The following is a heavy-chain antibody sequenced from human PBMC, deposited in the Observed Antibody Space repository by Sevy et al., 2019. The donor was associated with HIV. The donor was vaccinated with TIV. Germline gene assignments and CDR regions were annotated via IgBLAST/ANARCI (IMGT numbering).Heavy chain of an antibody. D-gene: IGHD3-22*01. CDR1: GFTFSSYA. CDR2: ISGSGGST. V-gene: IGHV3-23*01. J-gene: IGHJ3*02. Sequence: GGSLRLSCAASGFTFSSYAMSWVRQAPGKGLEWVSAISGSGGSTYYADSVKGRFTISRDNSKNTLYLQMNSLRAEDTAVYYCAKPTLANPYDSSGYYYFEAFDIWGQGTMVTVS. CDR3: AKPTLANPYDSSGYYYFEAFDI.